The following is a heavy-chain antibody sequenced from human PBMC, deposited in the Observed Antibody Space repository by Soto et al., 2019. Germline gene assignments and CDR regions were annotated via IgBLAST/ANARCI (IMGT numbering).Heavy chain of an antibody. Sequence: SETLSLTCTVSGGSISSYYWSWIRQSPGKGLEWIGYIYYSGSTNYNPSLKSRVIISVDMSKNQFSLKLSSVTAADTAVYYCTRGHNFGYSTFDYWGQGTLLTVS. CDR1: GGSISSYY. CDR3: TRGHNFGYSTFDY. CDR2: IYYSGST. J-gene: IGHJ4*02. V-gene: IGHV4-59*01. D-gene: IGHD5-18*01.